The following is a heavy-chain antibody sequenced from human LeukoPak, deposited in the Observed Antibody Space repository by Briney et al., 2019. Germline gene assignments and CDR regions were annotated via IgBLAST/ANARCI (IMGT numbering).Heavy chain of an antibody. D-gene: IGHD4-23*01. CDR2: IYYSGST. V-gene: IGHV4-59*08. J-gene: IGHJ4*02. CDR1: GGSISSYY. CDR3: ARLRSYGGNRGIDY. Sequence: SETLSLTCTVSGGSISSYYWSWIRQPPGKGLEWIAYIYYSGSTYYNPSLESRVIISVDTSKNQFSLRLSSVTAADTAIYYCARLRSYGGNRGIDYWGQGALVAVSS.